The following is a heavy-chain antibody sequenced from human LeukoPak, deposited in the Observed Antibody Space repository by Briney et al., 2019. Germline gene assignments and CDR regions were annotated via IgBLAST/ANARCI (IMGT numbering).Heavy chain of an antibody. V-gene: IGHV1-3*01. CDR1: GYTFTSYA. J-gene: IGHJ4*02. D-gene: IGHD6-13*01. Sequence: ASVKVSCKASGYTFTSYAMHWVRQAPGQRLEWMGWINAGNGNTKYSQKFQGRVTITRDTSASTAYMELSSLRSEDTAVYYCARDLCSSNCVRYFDYWGQGTLVTVSS. CDR3: ARDLCSSNCVRYFDY. CDR2: INAGNGNT.